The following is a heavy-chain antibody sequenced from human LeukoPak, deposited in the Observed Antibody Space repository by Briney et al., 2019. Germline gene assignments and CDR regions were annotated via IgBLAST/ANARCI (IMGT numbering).Heavy chain of an antibody. J-gene: IGHJ6*03. D-gene: IGHD6-19*01. V-gene: IGHV3-7*04. CDR3: ARAGSGYSSGWQLYYYYYMDV. Sequence: GGSPRLSCAASGFTFSSYWMSWVRQAPGKGLEWVANIKQDGSEKYYVDSVKGRFTISRDNAKNSLYLQMNSLRAEDTAVYYCARAGSGYSSGWQLYYYYYMDVWGKGTTVTVSS. CDR2: IKQDGSEK. CDR1: GFTFSSYW.